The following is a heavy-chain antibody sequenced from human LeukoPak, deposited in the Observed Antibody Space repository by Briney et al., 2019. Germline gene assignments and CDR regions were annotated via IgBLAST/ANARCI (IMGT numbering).Heavy chain of an antibody. V-gene: IGHV4-34*01. CDR1: GGSFSGYY. CDR2: INHSGST. J-gene: IGHJ5*02. Sequence: SETLSLTCAVYGGSFSGYYWSWIRQPPGKGLEWIGEINHSGSTNYNPSLKTRVTISVDTSKNQFSLKLSSVTAADTAVYFCARAYSSSWYFNWFDPWGQGTLVTVSS. CDR3: ARAYSSSWYFNWFDP. D-gene: IGHD6-13*01.